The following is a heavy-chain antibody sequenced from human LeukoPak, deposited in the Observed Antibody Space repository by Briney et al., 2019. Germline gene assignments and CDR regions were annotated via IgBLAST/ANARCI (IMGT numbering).Heavy chain of an antibody. J-gene: IGHJ3*02. CDR3: ARSRAGNDFLSAFYAFDI. CDR2: INHSRST. Sequence: SETLSLTCAVYGGSLSSYYWSWIRQPPGKGLEWIGEINHSRSTNNNPSLKSRVTVLVDASKNQFSLKLSSVTAADSAVYYCARSRAGNDFLSAFYAFDIWGQGTMVTVSS. D-gene: IGHD3-3*01. CDR1: GGSLSSYY. V-gene: IGHV4-34*01.